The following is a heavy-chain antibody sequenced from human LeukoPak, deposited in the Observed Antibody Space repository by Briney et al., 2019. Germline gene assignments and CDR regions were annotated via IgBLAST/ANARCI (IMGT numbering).Heavy chain of an antibody. Sequence: GGSLRLSCVASGFTFSSYGMNWVRQAPGKGLEWVSSISGRGRYIYYADCLKGRFTISRDNAKNSLYLQMNSLRAEDTAVYYCARSRFVSPPDYWGQGTLVTVSS. D-gene: IGHD3-16*02. J-gene: IGHJ4*02. V-gene: IGHV3-21*01. CDR3: ARSRFVSPPDY. CDR2: ISGRGRYI. CDR1: GFTFSSYG.